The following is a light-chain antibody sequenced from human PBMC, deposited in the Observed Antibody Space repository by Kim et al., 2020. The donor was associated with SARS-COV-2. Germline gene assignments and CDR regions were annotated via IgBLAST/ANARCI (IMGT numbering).Light chain of an antibody. Sequence: EIALTQSPGTLSSSPGERATLSCRASESVGSSNLAWYQQKPGQAPRLLIFGASSRATGIPDRFSGSGSGTDFTLTISRLEPEDFAVYYCQQFGGSPPITFGQGTRLEIK. V-gene: IGKV3-20*01. CDR2: GAS. J-gene: IGKJ5*01. CDR1: ESVGSSN. CDR3: QQFGGSPPIT.